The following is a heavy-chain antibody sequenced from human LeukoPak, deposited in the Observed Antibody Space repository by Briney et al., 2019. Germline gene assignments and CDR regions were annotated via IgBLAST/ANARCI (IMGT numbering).Heavy chain of an antibody. D-gene: IGHD6-6*01. CDR3: ARDCPCSSSGLTSDY. J-gene: IGHJ4*02. Sequence: ASVKVSYKASGYTFTSYGISWVRQAPGQGLEWMGWISAYNGNTNYARKLQGRVTMTTDTSTSTAYMELRSLRSDDTAVYYCARDCPCSSSGLTSDYWGQGTLVTVSS. V-gene: IGHV1-18*01. CDR2: ISAYNGNT. CDR1: GYTFTSYG.